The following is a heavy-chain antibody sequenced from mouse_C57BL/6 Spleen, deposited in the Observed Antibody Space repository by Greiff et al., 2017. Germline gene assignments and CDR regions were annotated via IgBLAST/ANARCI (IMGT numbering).Heavy chain of an antibody. Sequence: VQLQQSGAELVRPGASVKLSCTASGFNIKDDYMHWVKQRPEQGLEWIGWIDPENGDTEYASKFQGKATITADTSSNTAYLQLSSLTSEDTAVYYCTTRGRTTPFAYWGQGTLVTVSA. CDR1: GFNIKDDY. V-gene: IGHV14-4*01. D-gene: IGHD2-12*01. CDR3: TTRGRTTPFAY. CDR2: IDPENGDT. J-gene: IGHJ3*01.